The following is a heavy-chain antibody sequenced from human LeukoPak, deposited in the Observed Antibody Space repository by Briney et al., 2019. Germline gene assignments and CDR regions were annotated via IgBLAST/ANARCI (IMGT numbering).Heavy chain of an antibody. Sequence: SETLSLTCTVSGGSISSSTYYWGWIRRPPGKGLEWIGSIYYSGSTYYNPSLKSRVTVSVDTSKNQFSLKLSSETAADTAVYYCARSTLPDRNWFDPWGQGTLVTVSS. J-gene: IGHJ5*02. CDR3: ARSTLPDRNWFDP. V-gene: IGHV4-39*07. CDR1: GGSISSSTYY. CDR2: IYYSGST.